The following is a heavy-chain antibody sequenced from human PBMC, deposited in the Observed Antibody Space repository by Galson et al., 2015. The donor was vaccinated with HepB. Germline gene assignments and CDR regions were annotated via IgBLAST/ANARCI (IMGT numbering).Heavy chain of an antibody. J-gene: IGHJ4*02. V-gene: IGHV4-34*01. CDR3: ARGGLEGYGYSYVQYWDY. D-gene: IGHD5-18*01. Sequence: ETLSLTCAVYGGSFSGYYWSWIRQPPGKGLEWIGEINHSGSTNYNPSLKSRVTISVDTSKNQFSLKLSSVTAADTAVYYCARGGLEGYGYSYVQYWDYWGQGTLVTVSS. CDR1: GGSFSGYY. CDR2: INHSGST.